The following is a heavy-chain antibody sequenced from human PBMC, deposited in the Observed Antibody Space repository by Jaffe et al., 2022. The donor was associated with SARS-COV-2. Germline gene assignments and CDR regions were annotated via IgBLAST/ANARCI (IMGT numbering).Heavy chain of an antibody. CDR1: GFSLSKGGVG. D-gene: IGHD6-13*01. Sequence: QITLKESGPTLVKPTQTLTLTCTFSGFSLSKGGVGVGWIRQPPGKALEWLALIYWDDDKRYNPSLKTRLTITKDASKNQVVLTMTNMDPVDTATYYCAHRHSSSSWSNWFDPWGQGTLVTVSS. J-gene: IGHJ5*02. CDR3: AHRHSSSSWSNWFDP. CDR2: IYWDDDK. V-gene: IGHV2-5*02.